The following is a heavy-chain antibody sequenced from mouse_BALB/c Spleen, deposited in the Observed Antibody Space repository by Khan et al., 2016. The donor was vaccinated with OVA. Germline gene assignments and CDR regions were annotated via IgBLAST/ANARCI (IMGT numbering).Heavy chain of an antibody. J-gene: IGHJ3*01. Sequence: EVELVESGGDLVKPGGSLKLSCAASGFTFSTYGMSWVRQTPDKRLEWVATVSTGGSYTYYPDSVKGRFTISRDNAKKTLYLQMRGLKSEDTAMFYCTRRAYYYDSEGFAYWGQGTLVTVSA. CDR2: VSTGGSYT. CDR3: TRRAYYYDSEGFAY. V-gene: IGHV5-6*01. D-gene: IGHD1-1*01. CDR1: GFTFSTYG.